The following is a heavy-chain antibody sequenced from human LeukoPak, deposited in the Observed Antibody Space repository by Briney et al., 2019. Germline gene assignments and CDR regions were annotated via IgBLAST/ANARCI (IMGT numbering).Heavy chain of an antibody. CDR2: INQDGSQK. V-gene: IGHV3-7*01. Sequence: GGSLRLSCAGSGFTFSSHWIGWVRQAPGKGPEWVAHINQDGSQKYYVDSVKGRFTISRDNAKNSLYLQMNSLRAEDTAVYYCARDRRGDYWGQGTLVTVSS. J-gene: IGHJ4*02. CDR3: ARDRRGDY. CDR1: GFTFSSHW.